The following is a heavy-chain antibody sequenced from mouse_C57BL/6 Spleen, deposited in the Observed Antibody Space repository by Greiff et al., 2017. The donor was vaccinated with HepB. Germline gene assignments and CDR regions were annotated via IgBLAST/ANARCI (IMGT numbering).Heavy chain of an antibody. Sequence: QVQLKQPGAELVKPGASVKLSCKASGYTFTSYWMQWVKQRPGQGLEWIGEIDPSDSYTNYNQKFKGKATLTVDTSSSTAYMQLSSLTSEDSAVYYCARRQRITTVVALDYFDYWGQGTTLTVSS. V-gene: IGHV1-50*01. CDR3: ARRQRITTVVALDYFDY. D-gene: IGHD1-1*01. CDR1: GYTFTSYW. J-gene: IGHJ2*01. CDR2: IDPSDSYT.